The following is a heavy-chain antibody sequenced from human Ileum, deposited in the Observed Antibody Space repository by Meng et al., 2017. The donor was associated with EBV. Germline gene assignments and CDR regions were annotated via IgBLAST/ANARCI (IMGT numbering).Heavy chain of an antibody. CDR1: DYTFMGYG. D-gene: IGHD3-10*01. V-gene: IGHV1-18*01. CDR3: ARGTPGRSYSDY. Sequence: QVHPGQSGPEVKKPGALVKVSCKASDYTFMGYGVSWVRQAPGQGLEWMAWLGAHDGDTSHAPKFQGRVTVSADRPTATAYMELRSLRSDDTAVYYCARGTPGRSYSDYWGQGTLVTVSS. CDR2: LGAHDGDT. J-gene: IGHJ4*02.